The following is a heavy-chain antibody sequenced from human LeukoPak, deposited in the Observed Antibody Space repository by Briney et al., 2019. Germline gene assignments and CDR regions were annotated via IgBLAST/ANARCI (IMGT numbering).Heavy chain of an antibody. CDR3: AREAYYGGDCYSGFDY. D-gene: IGHD2-21*02. CDR2: INHSGST. J-gene: IGHJ4*02. V-gene: IGHV4-34*01. Sequence: SETLSLTCAVYGGSFSGYYWSGIRQPPGKGLEWIGEINHSGSTNYNPSLKSRVTISVDTSKNQFSLKLSSVTAADTAVYYCAREAYYGGDCYSGFDYWGQGTLVTVSS. CDR1: GGSFSGYY.